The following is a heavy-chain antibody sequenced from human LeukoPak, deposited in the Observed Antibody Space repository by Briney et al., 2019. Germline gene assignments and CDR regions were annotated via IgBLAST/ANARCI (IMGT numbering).Heavy chain of an antibody. J-gene: IGHJ4*02. D-gene: IGHD3-22*01. CDR3: ARADDSSGYYGQNKYYFDY. CDR1: GGSISSGGYY. V-gene: IGHV4-31*03. Sequence: SETLSLTCTVSGGSISSGGYYWSWIRQHPGKGPEWIGYIYYSGSTYYNPSLKSRVTISVDTSKNQFSLKLSSVTAADTAVYYCARADDSSGYYGQNKYYFDYWGQGTLVTVSS. CDR2: IYYSGST.